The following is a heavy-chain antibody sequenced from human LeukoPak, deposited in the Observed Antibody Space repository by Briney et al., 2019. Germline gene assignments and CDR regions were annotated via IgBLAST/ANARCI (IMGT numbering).Heavy chain of an antibody. J-gene: IGHJ6*02. CDR1: GFTFSDYY. CDR2: ISSSGSTI. CDR3: ARAGYSYGWYYYGMDV. D-gene: IGHD5-18*01. V-gene: IGHV3-11*01. Sequence: GGSLRLPCAASGFTFSDYYMSWIRQAPGKGLEWVSYISSSGSTIYYADSVKGRFTISRDNAKNSLYLQMNSPRAEDTAVYYCARAGYSYGWYYYGMDVWGQGTTVTVSS.